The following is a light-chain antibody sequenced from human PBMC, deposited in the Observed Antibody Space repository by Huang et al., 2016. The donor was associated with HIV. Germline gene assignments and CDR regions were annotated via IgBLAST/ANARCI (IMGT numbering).Light chain of an antibody. CDR3: QQYYTILWT. V-gene: IGKV1-NL1*01. CDR1: QAIGNS. Sequence: DIQMTQSPSSLSASVGDRVTITCRASQAIGNSLAWYQQKPGKAPTVLLYTESKLESGVPSRFSGSGSGTDYTLTIDSLQPEDFATYFCQQYYTILWTFGQGTKVEI. J-gene: IGKJ1*01. CDR2: TES.